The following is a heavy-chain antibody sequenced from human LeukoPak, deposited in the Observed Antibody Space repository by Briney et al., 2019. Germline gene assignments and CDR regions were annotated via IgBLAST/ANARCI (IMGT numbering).Heavy chain of an antibody. J-gene: IGHJ4*02. CDR1: GFTFSSYS. V-gene: IGHV3-21*01. CDR2: ISSSSSYI. D-gene: IGHD3-10*01. CDR3: ARDRTRITMVRGVIIGGEDY. Sequence: GGSLRLSCAASGFTFSSYSMNWVRQAPGKGLEWVSSISSSSSYIYYADSVKGRFTISRDNAKNSLYLQMNSLRAEDTAVYYCARDRTRITMVRGVIIGGEDYWGQGTLVTVSS.